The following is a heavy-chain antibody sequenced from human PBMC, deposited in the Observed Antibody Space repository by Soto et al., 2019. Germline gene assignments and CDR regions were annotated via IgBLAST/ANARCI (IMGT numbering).Heavy chain of an antibody. CDR1: GYTFTSYG. Sequence: QVQLVQSGAEVKKPGASVKVSCKASGYTFTSYGISWVRQAPGQGLEWMGWISAYNGNTNYAQKLQGSVTMTTDTSTSTAYMELRSLRSDDTAVYYCARDGRCTNGVCYGTGWFDPWGQGTLVTVSS. CDR3: ARDGRCTNGVCYGTGWFDP. CDR2: ISAYNGNT. D-gene: IGHD2-8*01. V-gene: IGHV1-18*01. J-gene: IGHJ5*02.